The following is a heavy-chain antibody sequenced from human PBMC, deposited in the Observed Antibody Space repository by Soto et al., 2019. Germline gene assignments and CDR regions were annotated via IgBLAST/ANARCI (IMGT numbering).Heavy chain of an antibody. CDR3: ARDRSYYDSSGYSDY. CDR2: IYYSGST. J-gene: IGHJ4*02. D-gene: IGHD3-22*01. CDR1: GGSISSGDYY. Sequence: SETLSLTCTVSGGSISSGDYYWSWIRQPPGKGLEWIGYIYYSGSTYYNPSLKSRVTISVDTSKNQFSLKLSSVTAADTAVYYCARDRSYYDSSGYSDYWGQGTLVTVSS. V-gene: IGHV4-30-4*01.